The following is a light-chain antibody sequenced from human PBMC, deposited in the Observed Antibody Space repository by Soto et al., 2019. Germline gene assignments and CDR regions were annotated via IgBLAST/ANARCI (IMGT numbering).Light chain of an antibody. CDR2: DVS. J-gene: IGLJ3*02. CDR1: SSDVGGYNY. CDR3: CSFAGSSTWV. V-gene: IGLV2-11*01. Sequence: SALTQPRSVSGSPGQSVTISCTGTSSDVGGYNYVSWYQQHPGKAPQLMIYDVSKRPSGVPDRFSGSKSGNTASLTISGLQADDESDYYCCSFAGSSTWVFGGGTQLTVL.